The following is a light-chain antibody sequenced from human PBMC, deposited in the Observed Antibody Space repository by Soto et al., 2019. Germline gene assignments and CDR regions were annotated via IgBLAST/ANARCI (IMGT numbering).Light chain of an antibody. CDR2: HAS. CDR1: QRISSW. Sequence: DIQMTQSPSTLSASVGDRVTITCRASQRISSWLAWYQQKPGKAPNLLIYHASSLESGVPSRFSGSGSGTEFTLTISSLQPDDFATYYCQQYKSYYPFGQGTKLEIK. J-gene: IGKJ2*01. V-gene: IGKV1-5*03. CDR3: QQYKSYYP.